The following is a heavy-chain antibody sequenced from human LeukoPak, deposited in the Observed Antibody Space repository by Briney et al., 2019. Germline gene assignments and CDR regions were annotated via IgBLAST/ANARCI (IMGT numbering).Heavy chain of an antibody. Sequence: PSETLSLTCAVYGGSFSGYYWGWIRQPPGKGLEWIGEINHSGSTNYNPSLKSRVTISVDTSKNQFSLKLSSVTAADTAVYYCAREGLRYFDWLLPVHDAFDIWGQGTMVTVSS. D-gene: IGHD3-9*01. J-gene: IGHJ3*02. V-gene: IGHV4-34*01. CDR2: INHSGST. CDR1: GGSFSGYY. CDR3: AREGLRYFDWLLPVHDAFDI.